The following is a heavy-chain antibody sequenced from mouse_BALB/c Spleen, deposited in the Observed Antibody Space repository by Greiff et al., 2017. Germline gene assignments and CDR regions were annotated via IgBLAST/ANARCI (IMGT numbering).Heavy chain of an antibody. CDR1: GYSITSCYS. J-gene: IGHJ4*01. Sequence: EVQLVESGPDLVKPSQSLSLTCTVTGYSITSCYSWHWIRQFPGNKLEWMGYIHYSGSTNYNPSLKSRISITRDTSKNHFFLQLNSVTTEDTATYYCARPLLRSYAMDYWGQGTSVTVSS. CDR2: IHYSGST. D-gene: IGHD1-1*01. CDR3: ARPLLRSYAMDY. V-gene: IGHV3-1*02.